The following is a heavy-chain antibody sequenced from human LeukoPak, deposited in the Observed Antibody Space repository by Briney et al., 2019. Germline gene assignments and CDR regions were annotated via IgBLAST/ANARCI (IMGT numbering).Heavy chain of an antibody. J-gene: IGHJ3*02. D-gene: IGHD2-2*01. CDR1: GGSISSSSYY. V-gene: IGHV4-61*05. CDR3: ARRRYHRSDAFDI. Sequence: PSETLSLTCTVSGGSISSSSYYWSWIRQPPGKGLEWIGYIYYSGSTNYNPSLKSRVTISVDTSKNQFSLKLSSVTAADTAVYYCARRRYHRSDAFDIWGQGTMVTVSS. CDR2: IYYSGST.